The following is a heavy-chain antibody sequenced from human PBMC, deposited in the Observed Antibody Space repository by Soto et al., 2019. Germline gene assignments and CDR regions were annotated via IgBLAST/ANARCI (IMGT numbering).Heavy chain of an antibody. J-gene: IGHJ6*02. V-gene: IGHV3-43*01. CDR2: ITWDGGSI. CDR3: AKGGFGGYGMDV. Sequence: LRLSCAASGFNFHDYTIHWVRQSPGKGLEWVSFITWDGGSIYYADSVKGRFTISRDNSKNSLTLEMNSLRSEDSGVYYCAKGGFGGYGMDVWGQGTTVTVSS. CDR1: GFNFHDYT. D-gene: IGHD6-25*01.